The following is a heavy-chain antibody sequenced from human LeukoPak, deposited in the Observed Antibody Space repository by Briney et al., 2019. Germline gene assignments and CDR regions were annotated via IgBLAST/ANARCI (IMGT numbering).Heavy chain of an antibody. Sequence: GGSLRLSCAASGFTFSSYEMNWVRQAPGKGLEWVSYISSSGSTIYYADSVKGRFTISRDNAKNSLYLQMNSLRAEDTAVYYSAGTQRYCGGDCYSDYWGQGTLVTVSS. V-gene: IGHV3-48*03. CDR1: GFTFSSYE. CDR3: AGTQRYCGGDCYSDY. J-gene: IGHJ4*02. CDR2: ISSSGSTI. D-gene: IGHD2-21*02.